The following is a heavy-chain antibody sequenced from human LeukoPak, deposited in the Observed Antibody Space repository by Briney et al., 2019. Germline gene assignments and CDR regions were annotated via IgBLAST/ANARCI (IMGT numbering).Heavy chain of an antibody. CDR1: GFTFSNAW. Sequence: GGSLRLSCAASGFTFSNAWMSWVRQAPGKGLEWVCRIRSKTDGVTSDYAAPGKCRFTISRDDSKNTLYMQKNSLKTDDPAVYYCSTESGSGTNFDYWRQATIVTDCS. CDR2: IRSKTDGVTS. CDR3: STESGSGTNFDY. D-gene: IGHD3-10*01. J-gene: IGHJ4*02. V-gene: IGHV3-15*01.